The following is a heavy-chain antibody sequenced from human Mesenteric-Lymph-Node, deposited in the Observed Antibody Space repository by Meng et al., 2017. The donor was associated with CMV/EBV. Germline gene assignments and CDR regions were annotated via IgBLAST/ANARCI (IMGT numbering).Heavy chain of an antibody. CDR3: ARDIPGGHYYYGMDV. V-gene: IGHV1-69*05. CDR1: GYTFTGYY. J-gene: IGHJ6*02. CDR2: IIPIFGPA. D-gene: IGHD2-2*02. Sequence: SVKVSCKASGYTFTGYYMHWVRQAPGQGLEWMGGIIPIFGPANYAQKFQGRLTITTDESTSTAYMELSSLRSEDTAVYYCARDIPGGHYYYGMDVWGQGTTVTVSS.